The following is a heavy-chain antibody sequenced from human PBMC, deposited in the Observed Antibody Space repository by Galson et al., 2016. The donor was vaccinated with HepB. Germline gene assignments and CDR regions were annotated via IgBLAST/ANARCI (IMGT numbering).Heavy chain of an antibody. CDR3: TRNFDL. V-gene: IGHV3-7*04. Sequence: SLRLSCAASGFTLGNYWMNWARQAPGKGLEWLANIKKDGGEINYVDSVKSRFTISGDNAKNSLYLQMNSLRTEDTALYYCTRNFDLWGRGTQVTVSS. CDR1: GFTLGNYW. CDR2: IKKDGGEI. J-gene: IGHJ2*01.